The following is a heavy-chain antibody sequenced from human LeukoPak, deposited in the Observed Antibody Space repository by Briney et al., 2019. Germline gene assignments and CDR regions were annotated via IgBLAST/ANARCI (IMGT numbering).Heavy chain of an antibody. Sequence: ASVKVSCKASGYTFTGYYMHWVQQAPGQGLEWMGRINPNSGGTNYAQKFQGRVTMTRDTSISTAYMELSRLRSDDTAVYYCARSYCSGGSCYVSDYWGQGTLVTVSS. J-gene: IGHJ4*02. D-gene: IGHD2-15*01. CDR2: INPNSGGT. V-gene: IGHV1-2*02. CDR1: GYTFTGYY. CDR3: ARSYCSGGSCYVSDY.